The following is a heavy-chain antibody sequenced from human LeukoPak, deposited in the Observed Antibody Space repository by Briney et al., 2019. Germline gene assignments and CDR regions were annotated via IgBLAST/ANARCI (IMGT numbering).Heavy chain of an antibody. Sequence: PSETLSLTCTVSGGSISSSSYYWGWIRQPPGKGLEWIGTMYYSGSTHHNPSLKSRVTISVDTSKNQFSLKLSSVTAADTAVYYCARQRVAVAGDAFDIWGQGTTVTVSS. V-gene: IGHV4-39*01. CDR2: MYYSGST. J-gene: IGHJ3*02. CDR3: ARQRVAVAGDAFDI. CDR1: GGSISSSSYY. D-gene: IGHD6-19*01.